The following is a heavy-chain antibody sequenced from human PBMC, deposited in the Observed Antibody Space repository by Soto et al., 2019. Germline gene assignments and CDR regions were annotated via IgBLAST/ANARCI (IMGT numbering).Heavy chain of an antibody. CDR2: INHSGST. Sequence: QVQLQQWGAGLLKPSETLSLTCAVYGGSFSGYYWSWIRQPPGKGLEWIGEINHSGSTNYNPSLKSRDTITVDTSKNQFSPKLSSVTAADTAVYYCARASITTVTKWLDYWGQGTLVTVSS. D-gene: IGHD4-17*01. V-gene: IGHV4-34*01. J-gene: IGHJ4*02. CDR3: ARASITTVTKWLDY. CDR1: GGSFSGYY.